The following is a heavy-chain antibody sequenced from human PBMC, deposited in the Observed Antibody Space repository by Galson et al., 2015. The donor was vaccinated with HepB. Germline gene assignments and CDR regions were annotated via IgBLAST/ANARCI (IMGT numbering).Heavy chain of an antibody. Sequence: SLRLSCAASGFTFSSYGMHWVRQAPGKGLEWVAVIWYDGSNKYYADSVKGRFTISRDNSKNTLYLQMNSLRAEDTAVYYCATGWSSSGYFQHWGQGTLVTVSS. V-gene: IGHV3-33*01. CDR3: ATGWSSSGYFQH. CDR2: IWYDGSNK. CDR1: GFTFSSYG. J-gene: IGHJ1*01. D-gene: IGHD6-13*01.